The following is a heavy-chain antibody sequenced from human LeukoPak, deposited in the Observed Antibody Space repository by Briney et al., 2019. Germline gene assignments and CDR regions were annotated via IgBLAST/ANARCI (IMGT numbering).Heavy chain of an antibody. V-gene: IGHV3-23*01. CDR2: ISGSGGNI. CDR1: GFAFSSYA. D-gene: IGHD3-10*01. J-gene: IGHJ4*02. Sequence: GGSLRLSCATSGFAFSSYAMNWVRQAPGKGLEWVSGISGSGGNIFHADSVEGRFTVSRDNSKNTLYLELSSLRAEDTAVYYCAKEISYGSGSYPKGSFDYWGQGTLVAVAS. CDR3: AKEISYGSGSYPKGSFDY.